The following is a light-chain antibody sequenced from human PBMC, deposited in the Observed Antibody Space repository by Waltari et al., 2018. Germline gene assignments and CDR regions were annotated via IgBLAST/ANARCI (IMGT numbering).Light chain of an antibody. CDR2: AVS. CDR3: QQYATSPGT. J-gene: IGKJ1*01. V-gene: IGKV3-20*01. CDR1: GSLNAIF. Sequence: SGRAKGSLNAIFFAWYRHKAGSSPSLRISAVSGRAPGIPDRFTGSGSGTDFTFTITSLEPEDFAVYYCQQYATSPGTFGQGTRVEI.